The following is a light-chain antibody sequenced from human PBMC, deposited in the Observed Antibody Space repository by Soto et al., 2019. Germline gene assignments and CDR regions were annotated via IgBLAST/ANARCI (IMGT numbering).Light chain of an antibody. CDR3: QQRNSWPPTFT. Sequence: EIVMTQSPATLSVSPGERATLSCRASQSVSSNLAWYQQKPGQAPRLLIYDTSTRATGIPVRFSGSGSGTEFTLTISSLQSEDFAVYYCQQRNSWPPTFTFGQGTRLEIK. CDR1: QSVSSN. J-gene: IGKJ5*01. CDR2: DTS. V-gene: IGKV3-15*01.